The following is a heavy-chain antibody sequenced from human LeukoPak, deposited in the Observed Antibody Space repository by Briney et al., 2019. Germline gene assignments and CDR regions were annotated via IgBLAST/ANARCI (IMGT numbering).Heavy chain of an antibody. Sequence: GGSLRLSCAASGFTFSSCWMSWVRQAPGKGLEWVANIKQDGSEKYYVDSVKGRFTISRDNAKNSLYLQMNSLRAEDTAVYYCARDNDYYDYWGQGTLVTVSS. CDR3: ARDNDYYDY. D-gene: IGHD2-8*01. J-gene: IGHJ4*02. V-gene: IGHV3-7*01. CDR1: GFTFSSCW. CDR2: IKQDGSEK.